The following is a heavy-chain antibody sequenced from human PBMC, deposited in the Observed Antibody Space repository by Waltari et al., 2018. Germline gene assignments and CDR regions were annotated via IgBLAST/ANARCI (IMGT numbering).Heavy chain of an antibody. CDR2: ISGSGGST. CDR3: AKVGYDFWSGYSPLYYYYYGMDV. J-gene: IGHJ6*02. D-gene: IGHD3-3*01. V-gene: IGHV3-23*01. CDR1: GFTFTRYH. Sequence: EVQLLESGGGLVQPGGSLRLSCAASGFTFTRYHLSCVRHAPGRGLASVSAISGSGGSTYYADSVKGRFTISRDNSKNTLYLQMNSLRAEDTAVYYCAKVGYDFWSGYSPLYYYYYGMDVWGQGTTVTVSS.